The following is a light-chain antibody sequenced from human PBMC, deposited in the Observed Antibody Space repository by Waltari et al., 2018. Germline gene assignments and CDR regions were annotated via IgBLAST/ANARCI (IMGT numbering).Light chain of an antibody. Sequence: AIRITQSPSSLSASTGDRVTITCRASLIISSYLACYQQKPGKAPKVLIYAASTLQSGVPSRFSGSGSGTDFTLTISCLQSEDFAIYYCQQYYSSPATFGQGTKVEIK. CDR1: LIISSY. CDR3: QQYYSSPAT. V-gene: IGKV1-8*01. CDR2: AAS. J-gene: IGKJ1*01.